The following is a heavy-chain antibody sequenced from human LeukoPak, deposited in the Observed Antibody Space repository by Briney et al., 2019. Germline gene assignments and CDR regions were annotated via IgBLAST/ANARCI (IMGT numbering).Heavy chain of an antibody. Sequence: GASVKVSRKASGYTFNTYGISWVRQAPGQRPEWMGWINTDNGNTKYAQKFQGRVTMTTDTSTSTAYMELSSLRSDDTAVYYCARKGWTCDCYRFDPWGQGTLVTVSS. V-gene: IGHV1-18*01. CDR2: INTDNGNT. CDR3: ARKGWTCDCYRFDP. J-gene: IGHJ5*02. D-gene: IGHD2-21*02. CDR1: GYTFNTYG.